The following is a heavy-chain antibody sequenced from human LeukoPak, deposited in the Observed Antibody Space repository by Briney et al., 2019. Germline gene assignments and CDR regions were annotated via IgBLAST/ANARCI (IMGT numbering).Heavy chain of an antibody. V-gene: IGHV1-18*01. CDR1: GHTFTSYG. CDR2: ISGYNGNT. D-gene: IGHD3-3*01. Sequence: EASVKVSCKASGHTFTSYGINWVRQAPGQGLEWMGWISGYNGNTNYAQKFQGRVTITADKSTSTAYMELSSLRSEDTAVYYCARAPGDFWSGIYSGRWFDPWGQGTLVTVSS. J-gene: IGHJ5*02. CDR3: ARAPGDFWSGIYSGRWFDP.